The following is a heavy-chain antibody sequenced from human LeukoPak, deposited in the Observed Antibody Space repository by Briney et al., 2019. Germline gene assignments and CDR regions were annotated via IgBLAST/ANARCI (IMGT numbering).Heavy chain of an antibody. CDR2: INHSGST. CDR3: ARGTTDRIAVAGTSGHDY. D-gene: IGHD6-19*01. J-gene: IGHJ4*02. V-gene: IGHV4-34*01. CDR1: GGSFSGYY. Sequence: SETLSLTCAVYGGSFSGYYWSWLRQPPGKGLEWIGEINHSGSTNYNPSLKSRVTISVDTSKNQFSLKLSSVTAADTAVYYCARGTTDRIAVAGTSGHDYWGQGTLVTVSS.